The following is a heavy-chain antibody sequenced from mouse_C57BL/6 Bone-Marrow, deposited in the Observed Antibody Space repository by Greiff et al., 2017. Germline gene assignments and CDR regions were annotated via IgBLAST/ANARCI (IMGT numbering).Heavy chain of an antibody. CDR2: IWSDGST. CDR1: GFSLTSYG. V-gene: IGHV2-6*03. D-gene: IGHD1-1*01. Sequence: VQLQESGPGLVAPSQRLSITCTVSGFSLTSYGVHWVRQPPGKGLEWLVVIWSDGSTTYNSALKSRLAISKDNTKSQVFLKMNSLLTDDTAMYYCARAPLSTVGAPDAMDYWGQGTSDTVSS. J-gene: IGHJ4*01. CDR3: ARAPLSTVGAPDAMDY.